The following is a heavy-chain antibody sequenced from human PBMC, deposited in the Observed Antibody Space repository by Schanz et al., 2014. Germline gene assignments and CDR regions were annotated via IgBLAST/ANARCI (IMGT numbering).Heavy chain of an antibody. CDR2: IIPITGIT. D-gene: IGHD5-12*01. J-gene: IGHJ4*02. CDR3: ARTGYDPSLTH. Sequence: QVKLVQSGAEVKKPGSSVKVSCKASGDTFRSYTINWVRHAPGQGLEWMGRIIPITGITNYAQKFQGRVTFTADKSTSTALLEVNSLRSEDTAVYYCARTGYDPSLTHWGQGTLVTVSS. CDR1: GDTFRSYT. V-gene: IGHV1-69*02.